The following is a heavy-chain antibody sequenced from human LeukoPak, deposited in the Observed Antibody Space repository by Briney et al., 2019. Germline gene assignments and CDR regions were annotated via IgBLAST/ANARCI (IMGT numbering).Heavy chain of an antibody. D-gene: IGHD3-9*01. V-gene: IGHV3-30*02. CDR1: GFVFSGYG. CDR3: AREDYDILTGYYLFDY. CDR2: IRYDGSKE. J-gene: IGHJ4*02. Sequence: GGSLRLSCAASGFVFSGYGLHWVRQVPGTGLLQWVTFIRYDGSKEYYADSVKGRFTISRDNSKNTLYLQMNSLRAEDTAVYYCAREDYDILTGYYLFDYWGQGTLVTVSS.